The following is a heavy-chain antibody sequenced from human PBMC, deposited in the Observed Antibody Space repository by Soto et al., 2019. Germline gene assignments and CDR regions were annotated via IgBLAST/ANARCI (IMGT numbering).Heavy chain of an antibody. CDR3: ANRNNWGSNWFDP. D-gene: IGHD7-27*01. V-gene: IGHV4-34*01. Sequence: TLSLTCAVYGGSFSGYYWSWIRQPPGKGLEWIGEINHSGSTNYNPSLKSRVTISVDTSKNQFSLKLSSVTAADTAVYYCANRNNWGSNWFDPWGQGTLVTVSS. J-gene: IGHJ5*02. CDR2: INHSGST. CDR1: GGSFSGYY.